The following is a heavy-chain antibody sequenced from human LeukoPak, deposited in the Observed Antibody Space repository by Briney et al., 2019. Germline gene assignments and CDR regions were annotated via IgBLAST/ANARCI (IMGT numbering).Heavy chain of an antibody. V-gene: IGHV1-69*13. CDR1: GGTFSSYA. CDR2: IIPIFGTA. D-gene: IGHD3-10*01. CDR3: ARVPRAPNYYGSGSYYWYFDY. Sequence: SVKVSCKASGGTFSSYAISWVRQAPGQGLEWMGGIIPIFGTANYAQKFQGRVTITADESTSTAYMELSSLRSEDTAVYYCARVPRAPNYYGSGSYYWYFDYWGQGTPVTVSS. J-gene: IGHJ4*02.